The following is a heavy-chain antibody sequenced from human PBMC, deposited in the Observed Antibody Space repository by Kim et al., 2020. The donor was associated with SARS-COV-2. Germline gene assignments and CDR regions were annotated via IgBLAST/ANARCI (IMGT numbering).Heavy chain of an antibody. CDR2: VHDSGNA. D-gene: IGHD6-13*01. J-gene: IGHJ6*02. CDR1: GFTVSNNY. Sequence: GGSLRLSCVASGFTVSNNYMNWVRQAPGKGLDWVAVVHDSGNAYYGDPAKGRFGIYRDNSKNTVYLEMSSLRADDTAVYYCVRVGAATAYGMDVWGQGTTVIVSS. V-gene: IGHV3-53*01. CDR3: VRVGAATAYGMDV.